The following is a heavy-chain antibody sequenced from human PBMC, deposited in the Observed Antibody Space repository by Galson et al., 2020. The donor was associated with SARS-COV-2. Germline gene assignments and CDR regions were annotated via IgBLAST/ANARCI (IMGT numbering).Heavy chain of an antibody. J-gene: IGHJ5*02. CDR2: INPNSGDT. CDR3: TRGSNSSPFYHFDP. D-gene: IGHD3-10*01. V-gene: IGHV1-2*06. CDR1: GYTFSGHY. Sequence: ASVKVSCKASGYTFSGHYMHWVRLAPGQGLEWKGRINPNSGDTDVAQKHQGRVTMTTDTSLTTAYMELSRLTSDDTAVYYCTRGSNSSPFYHFDPWGQGTLVTVSS.